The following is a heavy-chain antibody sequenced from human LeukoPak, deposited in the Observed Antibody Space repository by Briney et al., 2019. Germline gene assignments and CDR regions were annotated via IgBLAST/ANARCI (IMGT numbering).Heavy chain of an antibody. CDR1: EYTFTNYD. CDR3: ARGGGYSYGRLDY. V-gene: IGHV1-8*01. J-gene: IGHJ4*02. Sequence: ASVKVSCKASEYTFTNYDINWVRQATGQGLEWMGWINPNSGNTGYTQKFQGRVTMTRNTSISTAYMELNSLRSEDTAVYYCARGGGYSYGRLDYWGQGTLVTVSS. CDR2: INPNSGNT. D-gene: IGHD5-18*01.